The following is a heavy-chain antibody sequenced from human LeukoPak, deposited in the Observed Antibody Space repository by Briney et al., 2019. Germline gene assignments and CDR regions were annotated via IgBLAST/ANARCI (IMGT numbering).Heavy chain of an antibody. V-gene: IGHV4-4*07. Sequence: SETLSLTCTVSGGSVSSYYWSWIRQPAGKGLEWIGRIYTSGGTNYNPSLKSRVTMSVGTSKNQFSLNLTSVAAADTAVYYCARLGPYSSGYLYYFYYYMDVWGKGTTVIVSS. CDR3: ARLGPYSSGYLYYFYYYMDV. CDR2: IYTSGGT. D-gene: IGHD3-22*01. J-gene: IGHJ6*03. CDR1: GGSVSSYY.